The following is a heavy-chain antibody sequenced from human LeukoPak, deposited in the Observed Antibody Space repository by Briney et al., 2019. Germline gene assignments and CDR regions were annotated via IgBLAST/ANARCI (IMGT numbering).Heavy chain of an antibody. V-gene: IGHV3-30*02. CDR3: AKDPGAIFGVVTEYYFDY. J-gene: IGHJ4*02. Sequence: PGGSLRLSCAASGFTFSSYGMHWVRQAADKGLEWVAFIRYDGSNKYYADSVKGRFTISRDNSKNTLYLQMNSLRAEDTAVYYCAKDPGAIFGVVTEYYFDYWGQGTLVTVSS. CDR1: GFTFSSYG. D-gene: IGHD3-3*01. CDR2: IRYDGSNK.